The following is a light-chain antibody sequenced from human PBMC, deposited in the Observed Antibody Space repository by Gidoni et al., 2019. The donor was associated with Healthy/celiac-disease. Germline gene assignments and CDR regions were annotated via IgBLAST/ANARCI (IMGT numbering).Light chain of an antibody. CDR3: QQRSNWPLIT. V-gene: IGKV3-11*01. CDR1: QSVSSY. Sequence: EIVLTQSPATLSLSPGERATLSCRASQSVSSYLAWYQQKPGQAPRLRIYDASHRATGIPARFSGSGSGTDFTLTISSLEPEDFAVYYCQQRSNWPLITFGQGTRLEIK. CDR2: DAS. J-gene: IGKJ5*01.